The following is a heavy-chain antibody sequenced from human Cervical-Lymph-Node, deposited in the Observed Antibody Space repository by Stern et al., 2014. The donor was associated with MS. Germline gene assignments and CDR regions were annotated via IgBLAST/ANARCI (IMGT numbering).Heavy chain of an antibody. CDR3: AREEDIVVVPAAPYDYGMDV. J-gene: IGHJ6*02. V-gene: IGHV3-21*01. D-gene: IGHD2-2*01. Sequence: EVQLEESGGGLVKPGGSLRLSCAASGFTFSSYSMNWVRQAPGKGLEWVSSISSSSSYIYYADSVKGRFTISRDNAKNSLYLQMNSLRAEDTAVYYCAREEDIVVVPAAPYDYGMDVWGQGTTVTVSS. CDR1: GFTFSSYS. CDR2: ISSSSSYI.